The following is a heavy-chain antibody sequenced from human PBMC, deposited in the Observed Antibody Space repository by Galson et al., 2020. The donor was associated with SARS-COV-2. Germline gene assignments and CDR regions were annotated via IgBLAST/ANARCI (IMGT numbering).Heavy chain of an antibody. D-gene: IGHD2-15*01. CDR3: ARDRGGTSYFYAMDV. CDR1: GFSFVNFA. V-gene: IGHV3-30-3*01. CDR2: VSYDKNKK. Sequence: GESLKISCSASGFSFVNFAIHWVRQRPGRGLEWVALVSYDKNKKYYADSVKGRFTISRDNSKNTVYLQLNSLRVEDTAVFYCARDRGGTSYFYAMDVWGQGTTVTVSS. J-gene: IGHJ6*02.